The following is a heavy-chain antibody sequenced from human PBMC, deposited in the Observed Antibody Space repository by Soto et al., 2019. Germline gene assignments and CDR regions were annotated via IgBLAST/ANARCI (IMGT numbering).Heavy chain of an antibody. Sequence: ETLSLTCTVSGGSISSSSYYWGWIRQPPGKGLEWIGGIDYSGTTYYKSSLKSRVTISVDTSKNQFSLKVNSVTAADTAVYYCARLSSSSRSNYGTHFAYWGQATLVNVSA. CDR1: GGSISSSSYY. D-gene: IGHD3-10*01. J-gene: IGHJ4*02. V-gene: IGHV4-39*01. CDR3: ARLSSSSRSNYGTHFAY. CDR2: IDYSGTT.